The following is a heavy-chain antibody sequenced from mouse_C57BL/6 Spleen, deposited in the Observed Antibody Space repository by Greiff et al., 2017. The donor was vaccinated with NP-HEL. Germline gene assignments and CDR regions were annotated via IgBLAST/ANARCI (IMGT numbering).Heavy chain of an antibody. V-gene: IGHV6-3*01. CDR3: TITGEVAY. Sequence: DVQLVESGGGLVQPGGSMKLSCVASGFTFSNYWMHWVRQSPEKGLEWVAQIRYKSDNYATHYAETVKGRITISRDASKSSVYLQMNNLRAEDTGIYYCTITGEVAYWGQGTLVTVSA. J-gene: IGHJ3*01. CDR1: GFTFSNYW. CDR2: IRYKSDNYAT. D-gene: IGHD4-1*01.